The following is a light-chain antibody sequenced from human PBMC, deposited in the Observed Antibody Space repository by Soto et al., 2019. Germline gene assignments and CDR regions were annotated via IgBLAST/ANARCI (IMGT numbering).Light chain of an antibody. V-gene: IGLV2-14*01. CDR3: SSYTSSSTLVV. Sequence: QSALTQPASVSGSPGQSITISCTGTSSDVGGYSFVSWYQQHPGKAPKLMIYDVSNRPSGVSNRFSGSKSGNTASLTIFGLQAEDEADYYCSSYTSSSTLVVFGGGTKLTVL. CDR2: DVS. J-gene: IGLJ2*01. CDR1: SSDVGGYSF.